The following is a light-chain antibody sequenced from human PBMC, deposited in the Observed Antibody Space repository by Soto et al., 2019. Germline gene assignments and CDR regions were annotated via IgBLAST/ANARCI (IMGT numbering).Light chain of an antibody. J-gene: IGLJ2*01. Sequence: QAVVTQPPSVSGAPGQRVTISCTGSSSNIGAGYVVHWYQQLPGTAPKLLIFGNNNRPSGVPDRISGSKSGTSASLAITGLPAEDEADYYCQSYDSSHVVFGGGTKVTVL. V-gene: IGLV1-40*01. CDR3: QSYDSSHVV. CDR2: GNN. CDR1: SSNIGAGYV.